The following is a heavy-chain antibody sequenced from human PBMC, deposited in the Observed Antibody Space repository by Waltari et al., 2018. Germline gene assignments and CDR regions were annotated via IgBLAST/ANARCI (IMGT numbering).Heavy chain of an antibody. J-gene: IGHJ5*02. V-gene: IGHV5-51*01. CDR1: GYRFSDYW. Sequence: EAQLVQSGAEVKKPGESLKISCKGSGYRFSDYWIVWVRPIPGKGLEWMGIIYPGDSNTIYSPSFQGQVTMSADKSISTAYLQWSSLKASDTAIYYCARFSGPLLAHNWFDPWGQGTLVTVSS. CDR3: ARFSGPLLAHNWFDP. D-gene: IGHD1-26*01. CDR2: IYPGDSNT.